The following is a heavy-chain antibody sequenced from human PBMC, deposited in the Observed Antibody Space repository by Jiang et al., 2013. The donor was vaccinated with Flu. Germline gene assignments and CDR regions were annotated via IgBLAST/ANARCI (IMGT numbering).Heavy chain of an antibody. D-gene: IGHD2-8*01. V-gene: IGHV3-53*01. CDR3: ARLFGLVYAMHIDY. CDR1: GFTVSSNY. J-gene: IGHJ4*02. CDR2: IYSGGST. Sequence: VQLVESGGGLIQPGGSLRLSCAASGFTVSSNYMSWVRQAPGKGLEWVSVIYSGGSTYYADSVKGRFTISRDNSKNTLYLQMNSLRAEDTAVYYCARLFGLVYAMHIDYWGQGTLVTVSS.